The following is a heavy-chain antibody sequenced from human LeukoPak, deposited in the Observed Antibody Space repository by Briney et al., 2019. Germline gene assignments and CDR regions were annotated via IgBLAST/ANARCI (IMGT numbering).Heavy chain of an antibody. CDR1: GYTLTELS. J-gene: IGHJ6*04. CDR3: ATACPPLLYPEGCVDV. D-gene: IGHD2-15*01. V-gene: IGHV1-24*01. Sequence: ASVKVSCKVSGYTLTELSMHWVRQAPGKGLEWMGGFDPEDGETIYAQKFQGRVTMTEDTSTDTAYMELSSLRSEDTAAYYCATACPPLLYPEGCVDVWGKGTTVTVSS. CDR2: FDPEDGET.